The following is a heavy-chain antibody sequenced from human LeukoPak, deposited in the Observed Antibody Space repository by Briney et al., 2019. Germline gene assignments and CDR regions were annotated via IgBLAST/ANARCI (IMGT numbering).Heavy chain of an antibody. J-gene: IGHJ5*02. CDR3: TSHAAFDP. V-gene: IGHV3-15*01. CDR1: GFTVSSNY. Sequence: GGSLRLSCVVSGFTVSSNYMSWVRQAPGKGLEWVGRIKSKNVGGTTDYAAPVKGRFTISRDDSKNTVYLQMNSLKIEDTAVYYCTSHAAFDPWGQGTLVTVSS. CDR2: IKSKNVGGTT.